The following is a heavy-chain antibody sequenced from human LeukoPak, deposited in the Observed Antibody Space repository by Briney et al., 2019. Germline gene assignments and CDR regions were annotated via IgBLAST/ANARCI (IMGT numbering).Heavy chain of an antibody. CDR3: ARDGPSGIAVAVNFDY. Sequence: GGSLRHSCAASGFTFSSYEMNWVRQAPGKGLEWVSYISSSGSTIYYADSVKGRFTISRDNAKNSLYLQMNSLRAEDTAVYYCARDGPSGIAVAVNFDYWGQGTLVTVSS. J-gene: IGHJ4*02. CDR1: GFTFSSYE. D-gene: IGHD6-19*01. CDR2: ISSSGSTI. V-gene: IGHV3-48*03.